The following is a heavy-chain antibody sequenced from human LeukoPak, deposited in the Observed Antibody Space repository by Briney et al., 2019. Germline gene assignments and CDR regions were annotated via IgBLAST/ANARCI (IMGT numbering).Heavy chain of an antibody. CDR1: GYTFTSYY. CDR3: ARDPTRGRIAAAGTADSLNWFDP. Sequence: ASVKVSCKASGYTFTSYYMHWVRRAPGQGLEWMGIINPSGGSTSYAQKFQGRVTMTRDTSTSTVYMELSSLRSEDTAVYYCARDPTRGRIAAAGTADSLNWFDPWGQGTLVTVSS. J-gene: IGHJ5*02. CDR2: INPSGGST. V-gene: IGHV1-46*01. D-gene: IGHD6-13*01.